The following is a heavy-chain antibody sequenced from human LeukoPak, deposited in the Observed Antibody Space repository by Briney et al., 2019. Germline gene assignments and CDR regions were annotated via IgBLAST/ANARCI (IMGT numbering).Heavy chain of an antibody. CDR1: GGSISSSSYY. CDR2: IYYSGST. V-gene: IGHV4-39*07. Sequence: SETLSLTCTVSGGSISSSSYYWGWIRQPPGKGLEWIGSIYYSGSTYYNPSLKSRVTISVDTSKNQFSLKLSSVTAADTAVYYCARERIYPEMATTSFDYWGQGTLVTVSS. CDR3: ARERIYPEMATTSFDY. J-gene: IGHJ4*02. D-gene: IGHD5-24*01.